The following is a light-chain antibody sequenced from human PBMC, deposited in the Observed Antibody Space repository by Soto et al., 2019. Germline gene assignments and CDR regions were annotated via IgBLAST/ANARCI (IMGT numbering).Light chain of an antibody. CDR3: FSFTTTSTHV. J-gene: IGLJ1*01. CDR1: SSDIGAYDY. CDR2: EVN. V-gene: IGLV2-14*01. Sequence: QSALTQPASLSGSPGQSITISCTGTSSDIGAYDYVSWFQQHPGKAPKRMISEVNNRPSGVSNRFSGSKSGNTAYLTISGLQVEDEGAYFCFSFTTTSTHVFGTGIKVTVL.